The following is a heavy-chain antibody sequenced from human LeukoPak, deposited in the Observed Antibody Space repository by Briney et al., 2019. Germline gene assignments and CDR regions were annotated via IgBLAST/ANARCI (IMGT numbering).Heavy chain of an antibody. CDR1: GFIIDDYA. D-gene: IGHD3-22*01. Sequence: PGGSLRLSCAASGFIIDDYAMHWVRQAPGKGLEWVSGISWNSGYIDYADSVKGRFTISRDNARNSLYLQMNSLRPEDSALYYCAKDREHYERAGIGFMDVWGKGTTVTVSS. J-gene: IGHJ6*03. V-gene: IGHV3-9*01. CDR2: ISWNSGYI. CDR3: AKDREHYERAGIGFMDV.